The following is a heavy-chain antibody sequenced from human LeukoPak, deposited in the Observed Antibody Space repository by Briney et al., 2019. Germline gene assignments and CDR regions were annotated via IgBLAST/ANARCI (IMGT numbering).Heavy chain of an antibody. CDR2: IIPIFGTA. V-gene: IGHV1-69*13. J-gene: IGHJ5*02. CDR3: ARALGYCSGGSCYHHNWFDP. Sequence: GASVKVSCKASGGTFSSYAISWVRQAPGQGLEWMGGIIPIFGTANYAQKFQGRVTITADESTSTAYMELSSLRPEDTAVYYCARALGYCSGGSCYHHNWFDPWGQGTLVTVSS. CDR1: GGTFSSYA. D-gene: IGHD2-15*01.